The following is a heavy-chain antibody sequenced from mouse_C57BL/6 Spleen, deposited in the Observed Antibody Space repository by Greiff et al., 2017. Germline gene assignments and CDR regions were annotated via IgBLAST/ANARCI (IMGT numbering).Heavy chain of an antibody. CDR2: IWTGGGT. CDR1: GFSLTSYA. Sequence: VQLVESGPGLVAPSQSLSITCTVSGFSLTSYAISWVRQPPGKGLEWLGVIWTGGGTNYNSALKSRLSISKDNSKSQVFLKMNSLQTDDTARYYCARGPFYDGYYAWFAYWGQGTLVTVSA. CDR3: ARGPFYDGYYAWFAY. J-gene: IGHJ3*01. D-gene: IGHD2-3*01. V-gene: IGHV2-9-1*01.